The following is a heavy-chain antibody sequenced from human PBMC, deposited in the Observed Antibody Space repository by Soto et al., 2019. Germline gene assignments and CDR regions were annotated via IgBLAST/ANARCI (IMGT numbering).Heavy chain of an antibody. D-gene: IGHD3-3*01. Sequence: ASVKVSCKASGYTFTGYYMHWVRQAPGQGLEWMGWINPNSGGTNYAQKFQGRVTMTRDTSISTAYMELSRLRSDDTAVYYCARDVAGDDFWSGYGMDVWGQGTTVTVSS. V-gene: IGHV1-2*02. CDR2: INPNSGGT. J-gene: IGHJ6*02. CDR1: GYTFTGYY. CDR3: ARDVAGDDFWSGYGMDV.